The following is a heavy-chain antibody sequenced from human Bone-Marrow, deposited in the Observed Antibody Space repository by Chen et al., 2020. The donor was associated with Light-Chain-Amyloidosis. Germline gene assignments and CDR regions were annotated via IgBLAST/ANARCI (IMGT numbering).Heavy chain of an antibody. Sequence: QVQLVDSGGGVVQPGRSLRLSCVASGFIFSDYAMHWVRQAPGKGLEWVALISKDGRNNLSAYTVKGRLTVSRKNYKNTLSVQMNSLRAEDTAVYYCAREFGRHCSGGKCYSGYFDYWGQGTLVTVSS. CDR3: AREFGRHCSGGKCYSGYFDY. J-gene: IGHJ4*02. CDR1: GFIFSDYA. CDR2: ISKDGRNN. D-gene: IGHD2-15*01. V-gene: IGHV3-30*04.